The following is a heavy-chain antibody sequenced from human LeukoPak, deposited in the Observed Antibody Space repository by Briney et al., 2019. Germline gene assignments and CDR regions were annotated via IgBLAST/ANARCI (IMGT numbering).Heavy chain of an antibody. D-gene: IGHD2/OR15-2a*01. CDR3: ARVVIPDVYIY. J-gene: IGHJ4*02. Sequence: PSETLSLTCTVSGYSISSGYYWGWIRQPPGKGLEWIGSIYYSGSTYYNPSLKSRVTISVDTSKNQFSLKLSSVTAADTAVYYCARVVIPDVYIYWGQGTLVTVSS. CDR1: GYSISSGYY. V-gene: IGHV4-38-2*02. CDR2: IYYSGST.